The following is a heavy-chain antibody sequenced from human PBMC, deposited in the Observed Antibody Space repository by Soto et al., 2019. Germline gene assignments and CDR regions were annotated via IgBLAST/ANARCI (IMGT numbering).Heavy chain of an antibody. J-gene: IGHJ5*02. V-gene: IGHV1-69*11. Sequence: QVQLVQSGAEVKKPGSSMKVSCKPSGGTFSSDAISWVRQAPGQGLEWMGGIIPILGTVNYAQKFQGRVTITADESTSTAYMELSSLRSEDTAVYYCARELKALPNWLDPWGQGTLVTVSS. CDR3: ARELKALPNWLDP. D-gene: IGHD1-26*01. CDR2: IIPILGTV. CDR1: GGTFSSDA.